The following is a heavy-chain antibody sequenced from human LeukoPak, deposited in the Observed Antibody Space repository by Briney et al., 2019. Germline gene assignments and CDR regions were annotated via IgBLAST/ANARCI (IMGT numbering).Heavy chain of an antibody. CDR1: GFTFGSYT. Sequence: PGGSLRLSCAGSGFTFGSYTMNWVRQAPGKGLEWVSSISPTGASTWNADSVEGRFTISRDNAKNSVHLQMDSLRAEDTAIYFCGRDFVGESGAGGPWGQGVLITVSS. D-gene: IGHD3-10*01. V-gene: IGHV3-21*01. CDR3: GRDFVGESGAGGP. CDR2: ISPTGAST. J-gene: IGHJ5*02.